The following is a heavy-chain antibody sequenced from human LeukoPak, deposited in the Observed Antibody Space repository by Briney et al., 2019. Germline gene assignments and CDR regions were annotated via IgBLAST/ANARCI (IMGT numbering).Heavy chain of an antibody. D-gene: IGHD3-10*01. CDR1: GFTFSSYP. Sequence: PGGSLRLSCAASGFTFSSYPMHWVRQAPGKGLEWVGVISYDGSNKYYADSVKGRFTISRDNSKNTLYLQVNSLRADDTAVYYCARDGGGYYASGTHYYFDYWGQGTLATVSS. V-gene: IGHV3-30-3*01. J-gene: IGHJ4*02. CDR3: ARDGGGYYASGTHYYFDY. CDR2: ISYDGSNK.